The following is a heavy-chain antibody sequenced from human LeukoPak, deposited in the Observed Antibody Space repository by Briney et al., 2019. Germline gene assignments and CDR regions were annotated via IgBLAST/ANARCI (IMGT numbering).Heavy chain of an antibody. Sequence: GGSLRLSCAAPGLTFSSYSMNWVRQAPGKGLEWVSYISSSSTIYYADSVKGRFTISRDNAKNSLYLQMNSLRDEDTAVYYCARVWGIAAAGGEIEYWGQGTLVTVSS. CDR1: GLTFSSYS. CDR2: ISSSSTI. CDR3: ARVWGIAAAGGEIEY. D-gene: IGHD6-13*01. V-gene: IGHV3-48*02. J-gene: IGHJ4*02.